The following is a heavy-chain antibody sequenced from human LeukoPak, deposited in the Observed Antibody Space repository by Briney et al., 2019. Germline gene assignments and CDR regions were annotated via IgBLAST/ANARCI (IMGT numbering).Heavy chain of an antibody. V-gene: IGHV4-34*01. Sequence: PSETLSLTCAVYGGSFSGYYWSWIRQPPGKGLEWIGEINHSGSTNYNPSLKSRVTISVDTSKNQFSLKLSSVTAADTAVYYCARQPPYYDFWSGYYYFDYWGQGTLVTVSS. CDR3: ARQPPYYDFWSGYYYFDY. CDR1: GGSFSGYY. CDR2: INHSGST. J-gene: IGHJ4*02. D-gene: IGHD3-3*01.